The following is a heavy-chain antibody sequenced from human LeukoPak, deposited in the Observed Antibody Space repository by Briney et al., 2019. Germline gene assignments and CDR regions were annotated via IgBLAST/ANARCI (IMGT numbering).Heavy chain of an antibody. CDR1: GYTFTGYY. V-gene: IGHV1-2*02. CDR3: ALGTSIVVVPAAMTNNWFDP. Sequence: ASVKVSCKASGYTFTGYYMHWVRQAPGQGLEWMGWINPSSGGTNYAQKFQGRVTMTRDTSISTAYMELSRLTYDDTAVYYCALGTSIVVVPAAMTNNWFDPWGQGTLVTVSS. J-gene: IGHJ5*02. D-gene: IGHD2-2*01. CDR2: INPSSGGT.